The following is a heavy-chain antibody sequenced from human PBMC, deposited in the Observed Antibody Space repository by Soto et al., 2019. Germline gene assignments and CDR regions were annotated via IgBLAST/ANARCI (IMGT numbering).Heavy chain of an antibody. D-gene: IGHD3-16*01. CDR3: ARPTWRGRPAYFDY. Sequence: GGSLRLSCAASGLSFSDYDMSWIRQAPGRGLEWLGYISASGTTISIADSVKGRFTISRDNAKNSLYLHMNSLRVDDAAVYYCARPTWRGRPAYFDYWGRGTLVTVSS. V-gene: IGHV3-11*01. J-gene: IGHJ4*02. CDR2: ISASGTTI. CDR1: GLSFSDYD.